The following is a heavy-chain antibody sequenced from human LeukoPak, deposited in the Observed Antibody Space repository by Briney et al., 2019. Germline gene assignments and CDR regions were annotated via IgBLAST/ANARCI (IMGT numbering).Heavy chain of an antibody. J-gene: IGHJ6*02. CDR3: ARDPSYSYGYASLNYYYGMDV. CDR2: ISSSGSTI. CDR1: GFTFSDYY. V-gene: IGHV3-11*01. D-gene: IGHD5-18*01. Sequence: GGSLRLSCAASGFTFSDYYMSWIRQAPGKGLEWASYISSSGSTIYYADSVKGRFTISRDNAKNSLYLQMNSLRAEDTAVYYCARDPSYSYGYASLNYYYGMDVWGQGTTVTVSS.